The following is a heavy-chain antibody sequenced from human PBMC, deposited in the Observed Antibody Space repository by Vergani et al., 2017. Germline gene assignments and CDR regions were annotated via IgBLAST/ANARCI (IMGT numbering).Heavy chain of an antibody. CDR1: GFTFSSYG. CDR3: ATDFYRGMSGNLMDV. J-gene: IGHJ6*02. V-gene: IGHV3-30*03. CDR2: ISYDGSNK. D-gene: IGHD1-26*01. Sequence: VQLVESGGGVVQPGRSLRLSCAASGFTFSSYGMHWVRQAPGKGLEWVAVISYDGSNKYYADSVKGRFTISRDNSKNTLYLQMNSLRAEDTAVYYCATDFYRGMSGNLMDVWGQGPTVTVSS.